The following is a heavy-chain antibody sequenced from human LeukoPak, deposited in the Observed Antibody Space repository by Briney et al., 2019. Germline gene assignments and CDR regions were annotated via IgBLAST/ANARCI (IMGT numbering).Heavy chain of an antibody. CDR3: ARLPMAVTPHVDY. CDR1: GGSITSYY. V-gene: IGHV4-59*01. D-gene: IGHD2-21*02. J-gene: IGHJ4*02. CDR2: MYYSGTT. Sequence: PSETLSLTCTVSGGSITSYYRSWIRQSPGKGLEWIGFMYYSGTTNYNPSLKSRVTISLGMSKNQFSLKLSSETAADTAVYYCARLPMAVTPHVDYWGQGTLVTVSS.